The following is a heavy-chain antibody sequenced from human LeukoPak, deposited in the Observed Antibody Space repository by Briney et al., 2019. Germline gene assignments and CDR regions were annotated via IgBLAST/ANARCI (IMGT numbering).Heavy chain of an antibody. CDR2: IYDSGST. CDR1: GGSIRSSYYY. Sequence: SETLSLTCTVSGGSIRSSYYYWGWIRQPPGKGLEWIGSIYDSGSTYYNPSLKSRVTISVDTSKNQFSLKLNSVTAADTAVYYCARGSWSSSIDYWGQGTLVTVSS. CDR3: ARGSWSSSIDY. V-gene: IGHV4-39*01. J-gene: IGHJ4*02. D-gene: IGHD6-6*01.